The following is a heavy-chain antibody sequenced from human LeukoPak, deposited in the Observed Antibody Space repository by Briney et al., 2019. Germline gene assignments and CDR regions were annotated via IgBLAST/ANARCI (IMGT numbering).Heavy chain of an antibody. Sequence: GGSLRLSCAASGFTFSSYWMHWVRQAPGKGLVWVSRINTDGSSTNYATSVKGRFTISRDNAKNSLYLQMNSLRAEDTAVYYFVREGAERVVVAPANNGARGTLV. D-gene: IGHD2-15*01. CDR3: VREGAERVVVAPANN. V-gene: IGHV3-74*01. CDR1: GFTFSSYW. J-gene: IGHJ4*02. CDR2: INTDGSST.